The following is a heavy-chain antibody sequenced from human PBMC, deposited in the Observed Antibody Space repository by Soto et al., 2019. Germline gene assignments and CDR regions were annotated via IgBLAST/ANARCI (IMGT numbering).Heavy chain of an antibody. Sequence: ASVKVSCKASGGTFSSYAISWVRQAPGQGLEWMGGIIPIFGTANYAQKFQGRVTITADESTSTAYMGLGSLRSEDTAVYYCARASGGELLSFDYYYGMDVWGQGTTVTVSS. D-gene: IGHD1-26*01. J-gene: IGHJ6*02. CDR3: ARASGGELLSFDYYYGMDV. CDR2: IIPIFGTA. CDR1: GGTFSSYA. V-gene: IGHV1-69*13.